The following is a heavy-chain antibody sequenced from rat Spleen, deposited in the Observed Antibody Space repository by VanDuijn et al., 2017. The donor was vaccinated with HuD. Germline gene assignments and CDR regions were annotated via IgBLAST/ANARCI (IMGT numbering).Heavy chain of an antibody. CDR2: IWAGGGI. Sequence: QVQLKESGPGLVQPSQTLSLTCTVSGLSLTSNSVSWIRQPPGKGLEWMGVIWAGGGINYNSAVQSRLSISRDTSKSQVFLKMNSLQPEDTGTYYCARHDYSGDVDFEYWGQGVRVTVSS. V-gene: IGHV2-47*01. J-gene: IGHJ2*01. CDR1: GLSLTSNS. CDR3: ARHDYSGDVDFEY. D-gene: IGHD1-1*01.